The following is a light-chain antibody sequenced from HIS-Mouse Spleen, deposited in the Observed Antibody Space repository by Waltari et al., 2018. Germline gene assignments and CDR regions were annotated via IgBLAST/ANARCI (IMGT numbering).Light chain of an antibody. V-gene: IGKV3-11*01. CDR3: QQRSNWPPVT. J-gene: IGKJ5*01. CDR1: QSVSTY. CDR2: DAS. Sequence: EIVLTQSPATLSLSPGERATLSCRASQSVSTYLACDQQKPGQAPLLLIYDASNRATGIPARFSGSGSGTDFTLTISSLEPEDFAVYYCQQRSNWPPVTFGQGTRLEIK.